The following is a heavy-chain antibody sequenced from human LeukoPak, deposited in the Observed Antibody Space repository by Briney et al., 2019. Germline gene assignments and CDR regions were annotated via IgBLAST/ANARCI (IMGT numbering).Heavy chain of an antibody. CDR1: GYTFSDYY. D-gene: IGHD2-2*01. CDR2: INPKTGGA. J-gene: IGHJ5*02. CDR3: ARGVGTSWFDP. V-gene: IGHV1-2*02. Sequence: GASVKVSCKAYGYTFSDYYLHWVRQAPGQGLEWMGCINPKTGGANFAEKFQGRATMTRDTSIRTVYMELSRVTYDDTALYYCARGVGTSWFDPWGQGTLVTVSS.